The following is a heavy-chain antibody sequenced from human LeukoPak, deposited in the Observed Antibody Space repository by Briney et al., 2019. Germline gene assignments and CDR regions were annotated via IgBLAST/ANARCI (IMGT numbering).Heavy chain of an antibody. CDR2: IRYDGSNE. J-gene: IGHJ4*02. D-gene: IGHD7-27*01. CDR1: GFTFSSYG. V-gene: IGHV3-30*02. CDR3: ARSSLGDY. Sequence: PGGSLGLSCAPSGFTFSSYGMHWVRQAPGKGLEGVAFIRYDGSNEYYADSVKGRFTISRDKSKNTLYLQMNSLRVEDTAVYYCARSSLGDYWGQGTLVTVSS.